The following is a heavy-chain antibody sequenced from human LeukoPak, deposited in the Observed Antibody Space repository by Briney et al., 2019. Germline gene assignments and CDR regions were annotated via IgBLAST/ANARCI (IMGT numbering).Heavy chain of an antibody. CDR3: AREGNYDGRGFQYFVMDV. J-gene: IGHJ6*02. CDR1: GFTPTDYY. Sequence: GGSLTPSCEASGFTPTDYYMSWVRHAPGEGLEWLSYTTLDGTVVFYADSVQDRFIISRDNAKNSLYLQMTSLRAEDTAIYYCAREGNYDGRGFQYFVMDVWGQGTTVTVSS. D-gene: IGHD3-22*01. CDR2: TTLDGTVV. V-gene: IGHV3-11*01.